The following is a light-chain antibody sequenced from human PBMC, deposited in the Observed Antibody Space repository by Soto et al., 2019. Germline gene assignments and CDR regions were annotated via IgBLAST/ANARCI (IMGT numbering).Light chain of an antibody. CDR1: SSDVGGYNY. CDR2: EVT. V-gene: IGLV2-8*01. CDR3: SSYGGGNNLL. J-gene: IGLJ2*01. Sequence: QAVVTQPPSASGSPGQSVTISCTGTSSDVGGYNYVSWYQQHPGKAPKLMIYEVTKRPSGVPDRFSGSKSDNTASLTVSGLQAEDEADYYCSSYGGGNNLLFGGGTKLT.